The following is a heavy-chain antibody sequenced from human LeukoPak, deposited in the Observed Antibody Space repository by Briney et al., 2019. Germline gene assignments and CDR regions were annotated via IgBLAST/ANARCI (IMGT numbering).Heavy chain of an antibody. J-gene: IGHJ4*02. Sequence: GGSLRLSCAASELMFSSYAMSWVRQAPGKGLEWVSGISDDSGSTYYADSVRGRSTISRDNSKNTLYLQMNSLRVEDTAIYYCAKDQYSSGWYFDYWGQGTLVTVSS. CDR1: ELMFSSYA. CDR3: AKDQYSSGWYFDY. CDR2: ISDDSGST. D-gene: IGHD6-19*01. V-gene: IGHV3-23*01.